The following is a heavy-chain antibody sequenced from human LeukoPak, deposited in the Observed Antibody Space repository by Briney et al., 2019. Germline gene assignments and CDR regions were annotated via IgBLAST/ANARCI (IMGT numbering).Heavy chain of an antibody. CDR3: ASGFGVDTAIVTNYFDY. CDR2: INPSGGGT. Sequence: GASVKVSCKASGYTFTGYYMHWVRQAPGQGLEWMGVINPSGGGTSSAQKFQGRVTMTRDTSTSTVYMELSSLRSEDTAVYYCASGFGVDTAIVTNYFDYWGQGTLVTVSS. CDR1: GYTFTGYY. V-gene: IGHV1-46*01. D-gene: IGHD5-18*01. J-gene: IGHJ4*02.